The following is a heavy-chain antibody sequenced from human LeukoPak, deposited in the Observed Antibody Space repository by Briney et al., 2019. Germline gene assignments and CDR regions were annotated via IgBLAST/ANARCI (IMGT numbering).Heavy chain of an antibody. CDR1: GGTFSSYA. CDR3: ARDYDFKFDY. D-gene: IGHD3-3*01. J-gene: IGHJ4*02. V-gene: IGHV1-69*05. CDR2: IIPIFGTA. Sequence: SVKVSCKASGGTFSSYAISWVRQAPGQGLEWMGGIIPIFGTANYAQKFQGRVTITRNTSISTAYMELSSLRSEDTAVYYCARDYDFKFDYWGQGTLVTVSS.